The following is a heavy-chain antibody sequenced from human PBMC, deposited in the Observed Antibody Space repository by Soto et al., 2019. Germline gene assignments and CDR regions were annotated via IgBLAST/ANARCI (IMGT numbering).Heavy chain of an antibody. CDR2: IYYSGST. D-gene: IGHD4-17*01. CDR3: ARGLTVTLFDF. J-gene: IGHJ4*02. V-gene: IGHV4-31*03. CDR1: GDSIRIGGYS. Sequence: QVQLQESGPGLVQPSQTLSLACTVSGDSIRIGGYSWSWFRQHPGKGLVGFGYIYYSGSTFYNPSLKSRVTTSVDTSQNQFSLKLSSGTAADTALYYCARGLTVTLFDFWGQGTLVTVSS.